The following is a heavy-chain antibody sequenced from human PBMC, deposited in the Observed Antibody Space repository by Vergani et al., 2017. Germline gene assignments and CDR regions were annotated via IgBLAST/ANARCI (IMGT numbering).Heavy chain of an antibody. J-gene: IGHJ6*03. CDR2: IIPIFGTA. CDR3: ARSRTVTTIPYYYYYMDV. D-gene: IGHD4-11*01. V-gene: IGHV1-69*01. Sequence: QVQLVQSGAEVKKPGSSVKVSCKASGGTFSSYGISWVRQAPGQGLEWMGGIIPIFGTANYAQKFQGRVTITADESTSTAYMELSSLRSEDTAVYYCARSRTVTTIPYYYYYMDVWGKGTTVTVSS. CDR1: GGTFSSYG.